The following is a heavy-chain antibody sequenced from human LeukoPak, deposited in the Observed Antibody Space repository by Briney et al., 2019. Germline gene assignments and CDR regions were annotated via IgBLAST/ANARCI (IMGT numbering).Heavy chain of an antibody. Sequence: ASVKVSCKASGYTFTAYYIHWVRQAPGQGLEWMGWINPNNGGTNYARKFQGWVTMTRDTSISTVYMELSRLTSDGTAVYYCARSTKLAIDNWGQGTLVTVSS. J-gene: IGHJ4*02. D-gene: IGHD1-1*01. V-gene: IGHV1-2*04. CDR2: INPNNGGT. CDR3: ARSTKLAIDN. CDR1: GYTFTAYY.